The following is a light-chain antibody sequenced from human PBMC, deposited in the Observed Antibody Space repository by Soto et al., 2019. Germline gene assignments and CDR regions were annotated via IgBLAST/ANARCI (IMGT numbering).Light chain of an antibody. CDR1: QSVSSY. V-gene: IGKV3-11*01. Sequence: EIVMTQSPATLSVSPGARATLSCRASQSVSSYLAWYQQKPGQAPRLLIYDASNRATGIPARFSGSGSGTDFTLTISSLEPEDFAVYYCQQRSNWPPLTFGGGTKVDI. CDR2: DAS. CDR3: QQRSNWPPLT. J-gene: IGKJ4*01.